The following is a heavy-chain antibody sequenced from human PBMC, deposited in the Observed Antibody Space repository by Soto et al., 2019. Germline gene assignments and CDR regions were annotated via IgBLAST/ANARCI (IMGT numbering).Heavy chain of an antibody. CDR2: IYYSGST. CDR1: GGSISSGGYY. J-gene: IGHJ3*02. D-gene: IGHD4-17*01. Sequence: SETLSLTCTVSGGSISSGGYYWSWIRQHPGKGLEWIGYIYYSGSTYYNPSLKSRVTISVDTSKNQFSLKLSSVTAADTAVYYCARETTVVTNDAFDSWGQGTMVTVAS. CDR3: ARETTVVTNDAFDS. V-gene: IGHV4-31*03.